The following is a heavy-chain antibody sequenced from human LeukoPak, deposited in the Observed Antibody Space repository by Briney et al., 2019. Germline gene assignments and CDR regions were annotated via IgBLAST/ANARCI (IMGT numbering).Heavy chain of an antibody. CDR2: ISYDGSNK. V-gene: IGHV3-30-3*01. CDR3: ARDKGELPVY. J-gene: IGHJ4*02. CDR1: GFTFSSYA. Sequence: GRSLRPSCAASGFTFSSYAMHWVRQAPGKGLEWVAVISYDGSNKYYADSVKGRFTISRDNSKNTLYLQMNSLRAEDTAVYYCARDKGELPVYWGQGTLVTVSS. D-gene: IGHD1-26*01.